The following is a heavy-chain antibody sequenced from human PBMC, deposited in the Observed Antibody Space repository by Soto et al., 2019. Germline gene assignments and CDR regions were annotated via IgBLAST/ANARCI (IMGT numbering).Heavy chain of an antibody. J-gene: IGHJ4*02. CDR3: AKTPSPLKYDSFDY. Sequence: GGSLRLSCAASGFTFDDYAMHWVRQAPGKGLEWVSGISWNSGSIGYADSVKGRFTISRDNAKNSLYLQMNSLRAEDTALYYCAKTPSPLKYDSFDYWGQGTLVTVSS. CDR2: ISWNSGSI. V-gene: IGHV3-9*01. CDR1: GFTFDDYA.